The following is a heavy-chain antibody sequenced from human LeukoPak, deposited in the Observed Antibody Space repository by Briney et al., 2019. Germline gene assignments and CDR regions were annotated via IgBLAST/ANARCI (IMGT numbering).Heavy chain of an antibody. Sequence: SETLSLTCAVSGVSFNDYYWSWVRQTPGKGLEWIGEINHSGYTNDSPSLKSRVTLSIDTSRKQFSLNLRSVTVADAGIYYCARMTTGHDYWGQGTLVPVSS. J-gene: IGHJ4*02. CDR1: GVSFNDYY. CDR2: INHSGYT. V-gene: IGHV4-34*01. CDR3: ARMTTGHDY. D-gene: IGHD4-17*01.